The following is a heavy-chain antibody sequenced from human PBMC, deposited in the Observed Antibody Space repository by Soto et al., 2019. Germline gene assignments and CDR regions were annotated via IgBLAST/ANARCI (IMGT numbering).Heavy chain of an antibody. V-gene: IGHV3-48*03. D-gene: IGHD2-15*01. Sequence: LRLSCVASGFDFDNFEMNWVRQAPGRAPEWLSYIHGGGTVYYADSVKGRFTISRDNSKNSLYLQMDSLRDEDTGVYFLVGGGLRYFDYWGQGALVTVSS. J-gene: IGHJ4*02. CDR3: VGGGLRYFDY. CDR1: GFDFDNFE. CDR2: IHGGGTV.